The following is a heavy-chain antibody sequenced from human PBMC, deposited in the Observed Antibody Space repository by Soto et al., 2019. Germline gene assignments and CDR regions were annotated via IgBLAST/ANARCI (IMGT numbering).Heavy chain of an antibody. CDR1: GFTFSSYS. Sequence: GGSLRLSCAASGFTFSSYSMNWVRQAPGKGLEWVSGISGGGDNTYYADSVKGRFSISRDNSKDTLSLQMNSLKAEDTAVYYSAKAVLWEKDAFHVWGQGTMVTVSS. V-gene: IGHV3-23*01. CDR2: ISGGGDNT. D-gene: IGHD1-26*01. J-gene: IGHJ3*01. CDR3: AKAVLWEKDAFHV.